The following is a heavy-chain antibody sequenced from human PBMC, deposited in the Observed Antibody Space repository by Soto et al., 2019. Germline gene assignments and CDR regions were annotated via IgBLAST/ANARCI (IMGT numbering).Heavy chain of an antibody. Sequence: SETLSLTCTVSGGSISSGDYYWSWIRQPPGKGLEWIGSIFYSGSTYYNPSLKSRVTISVDTSKNQFSLKLTSVTAADTAVYYCACIFSGGSGYCFYYYGMDVWGQGTTVTVSS. CDR3: ACIFSGGSGYCFYYYGMDV. CDR2: IFYSGST. D-gene: IGHD3-3*02. CDR1: GGSISSGDYY. V-gene: IGHV4-39*01. J-gene: IGHJ6*02.